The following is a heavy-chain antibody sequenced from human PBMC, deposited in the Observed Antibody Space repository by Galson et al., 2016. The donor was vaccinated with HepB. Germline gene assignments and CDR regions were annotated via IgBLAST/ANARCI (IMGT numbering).Heavy chain of an antibody. V-gene: IGHV3-7*01. CDR3: AKERSNYDYYFDY. D-gene: IGHD4-11*01. Sequence: SLRLSCAASGVTFSNYWMAWVRQAPGKGLEWVANIKPDGSDTYSVDSVKGRFTISRDNAKNSLYLQMNSLRAEDTAVYYCAKERSNYDYYFDYWGQGTLVTVSS. J-gene: IGHJ4*02. CDR1: GVTFSNYW. CDR2: IKPDGSDT.